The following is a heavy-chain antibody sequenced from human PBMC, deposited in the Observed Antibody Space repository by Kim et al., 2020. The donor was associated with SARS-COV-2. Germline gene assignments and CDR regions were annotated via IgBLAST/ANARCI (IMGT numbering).Heavy chain of an antibody. V-gene: IGHV1-3*04. CDR3: ARQESGRVY. J-gene: IGHJ4*02. CDR1: GYTFTNFP. CDR2: INTGNGHT. D-gene: IGHD1-26*01. Sequence: ASVKVSCKGSGYTFTNFPIHWVRQAPGQRLEWMGWINTGNGHTKYSQKFQGRVTITRDTSASTAYMELNSLRSEDTAVYYCARQESGRVYWGQGTLVTVSS.